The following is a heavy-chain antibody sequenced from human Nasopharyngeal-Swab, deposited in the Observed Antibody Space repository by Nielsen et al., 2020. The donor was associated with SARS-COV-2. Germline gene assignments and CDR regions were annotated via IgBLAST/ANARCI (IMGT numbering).Heavy chain of an antibody. D-gene: IGHD1-1*01. CDR2: IWYDGSNK. CDR3: ARGVRYNWNPDAFDI. J-gene: IGHJ3*02. Sequence: VLELVAVIWYDGSNKSYADSVKGRFTISRDNSKNTLYLQMNSLRAEDTAVYYCARGVRYNWNPDAFDIWGQGTMVTVSS. V-gene: IGHV3-33*01.